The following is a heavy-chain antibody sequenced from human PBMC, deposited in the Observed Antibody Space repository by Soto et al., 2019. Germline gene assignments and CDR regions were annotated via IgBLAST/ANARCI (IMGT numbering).Heavy chain of an antibody. J-gene: IGHJ4*02. CDR1: GFTFDDYA. CDR2: ISWNSGSI. Sequence: EVQLVESGGGLVQPGRSLRLSCAASGFTFDDYAMHWVRQAPGKGLERVSGISWNSGSIGYADSVKGRFTISRDNAKNSLYLQMKSLRAEDTALYYCAKAGFWSGYYSLVDYWGQGTLVTVSS. V-gene: IGHV3-9*01. D-gene: IGHD3-3*01. CDR3: AKAGFWSGYYSLVDY.